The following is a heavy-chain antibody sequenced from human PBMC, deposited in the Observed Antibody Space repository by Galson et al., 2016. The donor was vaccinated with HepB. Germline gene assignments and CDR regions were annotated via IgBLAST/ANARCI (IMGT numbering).Heavy chain of an antibody. D-gene: IGHD5-18*01. CDR3: TTEPATAILRVSIGY. CDR2: INSKTDGGKT. Sequence: SLRLSCAASEFPVSNAWMSWVRQAPGKGLEWVGRINSKTDGGKTDSAAPVKGRFNITRDDSKNTQYLQLNSLNTEDTAVYYCTTEPATAILRVSIGYWGQGTLVTVSS. V-gene: IGHV3-15*01. J-gene: IGHJ4*02. CDR1: EFPVSNAW.